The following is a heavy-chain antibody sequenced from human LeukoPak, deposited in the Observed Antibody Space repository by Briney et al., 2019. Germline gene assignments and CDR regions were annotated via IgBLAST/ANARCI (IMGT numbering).Heavy chain of an antibody. Sequence: GGSLRLSCAASGFTFSSYEMNWVRQAPGKGLEWVSYISSSGSTIYYADSVKGRFTISRDNAKNSLYLQMNSLRAEDTAVYYCARDGNGRWFGELPDAFDYWGRGTLVTVSS. V-gene: IGHV3-48*03. D-gene: IGHD3-10*01. CDR3: ARDGNGRWFGELPDAFDY. CDR2: ISSSGSTI. J-gene: IGHJ4*02. CDR1: GFTFSSYE.